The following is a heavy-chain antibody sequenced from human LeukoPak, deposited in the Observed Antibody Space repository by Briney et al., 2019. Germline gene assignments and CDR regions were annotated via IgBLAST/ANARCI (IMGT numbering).Heavy chain of an antibody. V-gene: IGHV3-7*01. J-gene: IGHJ4*02. Sequence: GGSLRLSCAASGFIFSSYWMSWVRQAPGKGLEWVANIKQHGSEKYYVDSVKGRFIISRDNAKNSLYLQMNSLRAEDTAVYYCARDYDSSGYPYYFDYWGQGTLVTVSS. CDR2: IKQHGSEK. CDR3: ARDYDSSGYPYYFDY. D-gene: IGHD3-22*01. CDR1: GFIFSSYW.